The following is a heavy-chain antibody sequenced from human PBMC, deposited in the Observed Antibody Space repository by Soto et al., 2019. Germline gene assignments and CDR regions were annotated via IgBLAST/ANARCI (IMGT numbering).Heavy chain of an antibody. D-gene: IGHD3-16*01. CDR2: SGTAGDT. Sequence: EVQLVESGGDLVQPGGSLRLSCAASGFTFSSYDFHWVRQATGKGLEWVSGSGTAGDTYYAGSVKGRFIMSRENAKNSLYLQMSSLRAGDTAVYYCTRGADGFDYWGQGTLVTVSS. CDR3: TRGADGFDY. CDR1: GFTFSSYD. V-gene: IGHV3-13*01. J-gene: IGHJ4*02.